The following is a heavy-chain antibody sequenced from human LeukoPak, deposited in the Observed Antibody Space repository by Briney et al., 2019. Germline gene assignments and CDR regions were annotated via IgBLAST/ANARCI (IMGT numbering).Heavy chain of an antibody. D-gene: IGHD3-9*01. CDR3: ARGPSQYDILTGSNWFDL. J-gene: IGHJ5*02. Sequence: ASVKVSCKASGYTFTSYAMHWVRQAPGQRLEWMGWINAGNGNTKYSQNFQGRVTITRDTSASTAYMELSSLRSEDTAVYYCARGPSQYDILTGSNWFDLWGQGTLVTVSS. CDR2: INAGNGNT. V-gene: IGHV1-3*01. CDR1: GYTFTSYA.